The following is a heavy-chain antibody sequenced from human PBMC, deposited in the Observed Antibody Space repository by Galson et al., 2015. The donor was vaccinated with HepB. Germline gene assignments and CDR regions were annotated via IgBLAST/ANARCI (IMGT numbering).Heavy chain of an antibody. V-gene: IGHV1-2*02. CDR3: ARGYYDSSGYYSAEGALDI. J-gene: IGHJ3*02. CDR1: GYTFTNYY. D-gene: IGHD3-22*01. CDR2: INPNTGDT. Sequence: SVKVSCKASGYTFTNYYLRWVRQAPGQGLESLGLINPNTGDTIYAPRFQGRVTMTRDTSINTAYMELSRLRSDDTAVYYCARGYYDSSGYYSAEGALDIWGQGTRVTVSS.